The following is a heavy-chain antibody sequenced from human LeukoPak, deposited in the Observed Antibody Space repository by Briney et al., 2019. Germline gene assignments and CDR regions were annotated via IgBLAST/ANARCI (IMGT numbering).Heavy chain of an antibody. Sequence: ATVKVSCKASGYTFTGYYMHWVRQAPGQGLEWMGWINPNSGGTNYAQKFQGRVTMTRDTSISTAYMELSRLRSDDTAVYYCARVIGSAAAIDYWGQGTLVTVSS. CDR2: INPNSGGT. CDR3: ARVIGSAAAIDY. D-gene: IGHD6-13*01. J-gene: IGHJ4*02. CDR1: GYTFTGYY. V-gene: IGHV1-2*02.